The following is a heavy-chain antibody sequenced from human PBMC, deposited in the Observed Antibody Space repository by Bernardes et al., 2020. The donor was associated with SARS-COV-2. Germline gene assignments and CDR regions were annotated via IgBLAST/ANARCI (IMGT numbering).Heavy chain of an antibody. CDR1: GGSISDYY. J-gene: IGHJ5*02. CDR3: AGSTSRRNWFDP. CDR2: IFYSGST. V-gene: IGHV4-59*01. Sequence: SETLSLTRSVSGGSISDYYWSWIRQTPGKGLEWIGNIFYSGSTRYNPSLNSRVTISVDTSKNQSFLRLRSVTAADTAVYYCAGSTSRRNWFDPWGQGTLVTVSS. D-gene: IGHD3-10*01.